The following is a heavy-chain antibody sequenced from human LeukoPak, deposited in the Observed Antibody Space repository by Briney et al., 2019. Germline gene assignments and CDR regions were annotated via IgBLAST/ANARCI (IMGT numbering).Heavy chain of an antibody. D-gene: IGHD2-2*01. Sequence: GGSLRLSCAASGFTFSSYAMHWVRQAPGKGLERVAVISYDGSNKYYADSVKGRFTISRDNSKNTLYLQMNSLRAEDTAVYYCAKPSQGCSSTSCYEDYWGQGTLVTVSS. V-gene: IGHV3-30-3*02. CDR3: AKPSQGCSSTSCYEDY. CDR2: ISYDGSNK. CDR1: GFTFSSYA. J-gene: IGHJ4*02.